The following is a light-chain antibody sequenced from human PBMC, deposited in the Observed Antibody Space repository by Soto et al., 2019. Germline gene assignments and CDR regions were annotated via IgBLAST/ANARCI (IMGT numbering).Light chain of an antibody. Sequence: QSALTQPPSASGSPGQSVTISRTGTSSDVGGHNYVSWYQQHPGKAPKLIIYDVNKRPSGVPDRFSGSKSGNTASLTVSGLQAEDEADYYCNSYAGTKNVVFGGGTKVTVL. CDR1: SSDVGGHNY. CDR2: DVN. V-gene: IGLV2-8*01. CDR3: NSYAGTKNVV. J-gene: IGLJ2*01.